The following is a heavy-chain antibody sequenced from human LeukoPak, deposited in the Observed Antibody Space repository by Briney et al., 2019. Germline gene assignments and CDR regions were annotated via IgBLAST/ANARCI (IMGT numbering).Heavy chain of an antibody. D-gene: IGHD5-24*01. CDR3: ARGEVEMATIPFDY. CDR2: IYYSGST. J-gene: IGHJ4*02. V-gene: IGHV4-59*01. CDR1: GGSISSYY. Sequence: SETLSLTCTVSGGSISSYYWSWIRQPPGKGLEWIGYIYYSGSTNYNPSLKGRVTISVDTSKNQFSLKLSSVTAADTAVYYCARGEVEMATIPFDYWGQGTLVTVSS.